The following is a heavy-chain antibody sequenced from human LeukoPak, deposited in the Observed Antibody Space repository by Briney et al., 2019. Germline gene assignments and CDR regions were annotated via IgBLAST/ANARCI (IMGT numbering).Heavy chain of an antibody. CDR2: ISAYNGNT. Sequence: ASVKVSCKASGYTFTSYGITWVRQAPGQGLEWMGWISAYNGNTNYAQKLQGRVTMTTDTSTSTAYMELRSLRSDDTAVYYCARVEAYYDILPGPYYYYYSMDVWGKGTTVTVSS. V-gene: IGHV1-18*01. CDR1: GYTFTSYG. CDR3: ARVEAYYDILPGPYYYYYSMDV. J-gene: IGHJ6*03. D-gene: IGHD3-9*01.